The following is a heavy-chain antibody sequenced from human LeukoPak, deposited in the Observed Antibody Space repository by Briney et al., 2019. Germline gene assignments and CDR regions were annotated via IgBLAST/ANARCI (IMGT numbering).Heavy chain of an antibody. CDR3: AREGSMYYYDSSGYLGY. Sequence: PSQTLSLTCIVSGGSISSGSYYWRWLRQPAGKGLEWIGRIYTSGSTNYKPSLKSRVTISVDTSKNQFSRKLSSVTAADTAVYYCAREGSMYYYDSSGYLGYWGQGTLVTVSS. V-gene: IGHV4-61*02. D-gene: IGHD3-22*01. J-gene: IGHJ4*02. CDR1: GGSISSGSYY. CDR2: IYTSGST.